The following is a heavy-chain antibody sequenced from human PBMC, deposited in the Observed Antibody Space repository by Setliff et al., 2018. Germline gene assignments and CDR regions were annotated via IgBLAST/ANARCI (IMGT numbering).Heavy chain of an antibody. D-gene: IGHD6-19*01. Sequence: GESLKISCAASGFTFSSYGMHWVRQAPGKGLEWVAVIWYDGSNKYYVDSVKGRFTISRDNAKSSLFLQMNSLRAEDTAVYYCAKDSSGWPHSLISYFQHWGQGTLVTVSS. CDR2: IWYDGSNK. CDR3: AKDSSGWPHSLISYFQH. J-gene: IGHJ1*01. V-gene: IGHV3-33*03. CDR1: GFTFSSYG.